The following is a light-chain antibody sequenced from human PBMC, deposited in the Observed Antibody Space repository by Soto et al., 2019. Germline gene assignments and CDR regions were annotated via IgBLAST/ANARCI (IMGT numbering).Light chain of an antibody. J-gene: IGKJ5*01. CDR3: QQRRNWPPIT. Sequence: DIVLTQSPATLSLSPGERATLSCRASQIVGSSLAWYQQKPGQAPRLFIYDASNRATGIPARFSGSGSGTDFTLIISSLEPEDFAVYYCQQRRNWPPITFGQGTRLEIK. CDR1: QIVGSS. CDR2: DAS. V-gene: IGKV3-11*01.